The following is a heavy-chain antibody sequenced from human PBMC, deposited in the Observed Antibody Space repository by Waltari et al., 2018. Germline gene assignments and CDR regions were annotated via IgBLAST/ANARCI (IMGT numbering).Heavy chain of an antibody. CDR2: IIPILGTA. J-gene: IGHJ6*02. V-gene: IGHV1-69*08. D-gene: IGHD3-16*02. Sequence: QVQLVQSGAEVKKPGSSVKVSCKASGGTFSSYAISWVRQAPGQGLEWMGRIIPILGTANYAQRFQGRVTITADKTTSTAYMELSSLRAEDTAVYYCASSGDYIWGSYRLKPHYYYYGMDVWGQGTTVTVSS. CDR3: ASSGDYIWGSYRLKPHYYYYGMDV. CDR1: GGTFSSYA.